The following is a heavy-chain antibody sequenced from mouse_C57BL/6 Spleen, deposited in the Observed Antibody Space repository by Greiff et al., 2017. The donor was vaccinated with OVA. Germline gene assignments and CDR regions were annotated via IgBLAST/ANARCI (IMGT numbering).Heavy chain of an antibody. CDR2: ICRGGST. CDR3: AKTTDGTWFAY. CDR1: GFSLTSYG. Sequence: VQLQQSGPGLVQPSQSLSITCTVSGFSLTSYGVHWVRQSPGKGLEWLGVICRGGSTDYDAAFMSRLSNTKDNSKSQVFFKRSSLQADDTAIYYCAKTTDGTWFAYWGQGTLVTVSA. V-gene: IGHV2-5*01. J-gene: IGHJ3*01.